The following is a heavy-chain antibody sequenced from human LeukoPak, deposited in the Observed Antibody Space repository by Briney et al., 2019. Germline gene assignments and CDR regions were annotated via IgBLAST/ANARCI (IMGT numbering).Heavy chain of an antibody. Sequence: ASVKVSCKTSGYTFPSYDINWVRQAPGQGLEYMGWINPNRGGTNSTQKFQGRVTMTRDTSISTAYMELSRLRSDDTAVYYCARATEGGYHYWGQGTLVTVSS. CDR2: INPNRGGT. J-gene: IGHJ4*02. CDR3: ARATEGGYHY. CDR1: GYTFPSYD. V-gene: IGHV1-2*02. D-gene: IGHD3-22*01.